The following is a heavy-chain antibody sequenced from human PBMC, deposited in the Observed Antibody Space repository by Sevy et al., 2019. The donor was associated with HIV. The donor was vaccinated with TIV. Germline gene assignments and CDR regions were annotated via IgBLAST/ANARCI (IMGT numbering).Heavy chain of an antibody. CDR2: IKSKTDGGTT. D-gene: IGHD3-22*01. J-gene: IGHJ4*02. CDR3: TPERAAYYYDSSGYYADY. V-gene: IGHV3-15*01. CDR1: GFTFSNAW. Sequence: GGSLRLSCAASGFTFSNAWMSWVRQAPGKGLEWVGRIKSKTDGGTTDYAAPVKGRFTISRDDSKNTLYLQMNSLKTEDKAVYYCTPERAAYYYDSSGYYADYWGQGTLVTVSS.